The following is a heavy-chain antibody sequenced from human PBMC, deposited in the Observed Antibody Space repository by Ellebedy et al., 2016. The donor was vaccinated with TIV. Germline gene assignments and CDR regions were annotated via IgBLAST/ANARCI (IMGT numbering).Heavy chain of an antibody. Sequence: PGGSLRLSCAASGFTFSVYWMGWVRQAPGKGLDWVANIKQDGSEKFYVDSVKGRFTISRDNAKNSLYLQMDSLRAEDTAVYYCARDPRILAVSDAFDVWGQGTMVTVSS. D-gene: IGHD1-26*01. V-gene: IGHV3-7*01. CDR2: IKQDGSEK. J-gene: IGHJ3*01. CDR1: GFTFSVYW. CDR3: ARDPRILAVSDAFDV.